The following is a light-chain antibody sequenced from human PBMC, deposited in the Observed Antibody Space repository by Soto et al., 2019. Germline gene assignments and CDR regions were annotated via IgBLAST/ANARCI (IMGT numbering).Light chain of an antibody. J-gene: IGLJ2*01. CDR1: SSVVGAYNH. Sequence: QSALTQPASVSGSPGQSIAISCTGTSSVVGAYNHVSWYQQHPGKAPKLMIYDVNSRPSGVSDRFSGSKSGNTASLTISGLQAEDEADYYCSSYATSSVVFGGGTKLTVL. CDR2: DVN. CDR3: SSYATSSVV. V-gene: IGLV2-14*03.